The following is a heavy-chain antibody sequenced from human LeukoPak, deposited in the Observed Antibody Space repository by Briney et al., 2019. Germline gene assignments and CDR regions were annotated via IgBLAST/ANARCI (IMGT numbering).Heavy chain of an antibody. J-gene: IGHJ4*02. D-gene: IGHD4-11*01. CDR1: GFAYSGSS. CDR3: AKDLDYTTYGYYFDY. CDR2: IQRDGSSP. V-gene: IGHV3-74*01. Sequence: GGSLRLSCTASGFAYSGSSMHWVRQAPGKGLEWVSGIQRDGSSPTYADSVKGRFTISRDNAKGSVYLQVNILRAEDTAVYYCAKDLDYTTYGYYFDYWGQGTLVTVSS.